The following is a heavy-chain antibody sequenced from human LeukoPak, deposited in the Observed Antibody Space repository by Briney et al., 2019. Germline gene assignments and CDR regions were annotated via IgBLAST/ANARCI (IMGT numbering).Heavy chain of an antibody. J-gene: IGHJ6*03. CDR3: ARGYSSGWYWMSYYYYMDV. Sequence: AASVKVSCKASGYTFTSYDINWVRQATGQGLEWMGWMNPNSGNTGYAQKFQGRVTMTRNTSISTAYMELSSLRSEDTAVYYCARGYSSGWYWMSYYYYMDVWGKGTTVTVSS. V-gene: IGHV1-8*01. CDR1: GYTFTSYD. D-gene: IGHD6-19*01. CDR2: MNPNSGNT.